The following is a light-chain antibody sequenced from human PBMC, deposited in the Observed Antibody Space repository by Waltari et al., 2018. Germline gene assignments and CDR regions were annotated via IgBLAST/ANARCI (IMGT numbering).Light chain of an antibody. V-gene: IGLV3-21*04. J-gene: IGLJ3*02. CDR2: LDS. CDR3: QVCGTSCDHPV. Sequence: SYRLTQPPSVSVAPGKTARISCGGDNIGTNSVHWYQHRPGQAPVLVIDLDSDRPSGVSERFSGSNSGNTATLTIIRVEVGDEADYYCQVCGTSCDHPVFGGGTKLTVL. CDR1: NIGTNS.